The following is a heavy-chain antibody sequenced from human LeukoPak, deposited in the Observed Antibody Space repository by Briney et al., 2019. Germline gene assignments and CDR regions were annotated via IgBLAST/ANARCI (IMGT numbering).Heavy chain of an antibody. Sequence: GGSLRLSCAASGFTFSSYGMHWVRQAPGKGLEWVAVISYDGSNKYYADSVKGRFTISRDNSKNTLDLQMNSLRAEDTAVYYCAKDSGDYVIDFWGQGTLATVSS. J-gene: IGHJ4*02. CDR2: ISYDGSNK. CDR3: AKDSGDYVIDF. V-gene: IGHV3-30*18. CDR1: GFTFSSYG. D-gene: IGHD2-21*02.